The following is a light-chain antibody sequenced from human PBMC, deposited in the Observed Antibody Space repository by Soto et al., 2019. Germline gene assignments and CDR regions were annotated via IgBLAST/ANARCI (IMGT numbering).Light chain of an antibody. Sequence: DLVMTQTPLSSPVTLGQPASISCRSSQSLVHSDGNTYLSSLHQGPGQPPRLLIHKVSKRFSEVPDRLNGGGAGTDSTLKIITVEAEGVGVDYCMQGTRSPWTFGQGTKMDIK. CDR1: QSLVHSDGNTY. J-gene: IGKJ1*01. CDR2: KVS. V-gene: IGKV2-24*01. CDR3: MQGTRSPWT.